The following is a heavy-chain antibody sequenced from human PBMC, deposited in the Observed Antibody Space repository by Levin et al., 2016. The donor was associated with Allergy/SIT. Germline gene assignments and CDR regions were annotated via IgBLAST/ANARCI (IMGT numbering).Heavy chain of an antibody. V-gene: IGHV2-26*01. CDR3: ARFQNYDILTGFFDY. CDR1: GFSLSNARMG. Sequence: SGPTLVKPTETLTLTCTVSGFSLSNARMGVSWIRQPPGKALEWLAHIFSNDEKSYSTSLKSRLTISKDTSKSQVVLTMTNMDPVDTATYYCARFQNYDILTGFFDYWGQGTLVTVSS. J-gene: IGHJ4*02. D-gene: IGHD3-9*01. CDR2: IFSNDEK.